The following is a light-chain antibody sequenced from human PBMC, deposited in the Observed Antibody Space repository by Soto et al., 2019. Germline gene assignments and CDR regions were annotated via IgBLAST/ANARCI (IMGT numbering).Light chain of an antibody. V-gene: IGKV4-1*01. J-gene: IGKJ4*01. CDR1: QSVLYSSNNKNY. Sequence: DIVMTQSPDSLAVSLGERATINCKSSQSVLYSSNNKNYLAWYQQKPGQPPKLLIYWASTRESGVPDRFSGSGYGKDFTLTISSLQAEDVAVYYCQQYYSPPLTFGGGTKVKIK. CDR2: WAS. CDR3: QQYYSPPLT.